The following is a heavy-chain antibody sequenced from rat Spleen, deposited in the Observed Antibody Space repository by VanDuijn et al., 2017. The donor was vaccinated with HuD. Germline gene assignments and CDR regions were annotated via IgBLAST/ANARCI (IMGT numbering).Heavy chain of an antibody. CDR3: ARRHYGYTDYFDF. Sequence: EVQLVESDGDLVQPGRSLKLSCAASGFTFSDFFMAWVRQAPTKGLEWVATISYDGSSTYYRDSVKGRFTISRDNAKSTLSLQMDSLRSEDTATYYCARRHYGYTDYFDFWGQGVMVTVSP. J-gene: IGHJ2*01. CDR1: GFTFSDFF. CDR2: ISYDGSST. D-gene: IGHD1-9*01. V-gene: IGHV5-29*01.